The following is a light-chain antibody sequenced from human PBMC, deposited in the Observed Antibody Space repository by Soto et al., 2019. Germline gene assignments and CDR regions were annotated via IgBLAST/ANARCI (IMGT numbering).Light chain of an antibody. CDR2: AAS. CDR1: LGVARY. V-gene: IGKV1-9*01. CDR3: QHLNSYPRT. Sequence: IQLTQSPSSLSASVGDRVTITCRASLGVARYLAWYQQKPGTAPKLLIYAASTLQSGVPSRFSGSGSGTDFPLTISSLQPEDSATYYCQHLNSYPRTFGHGTKVDVK. J-gene: IGKJ1*01.